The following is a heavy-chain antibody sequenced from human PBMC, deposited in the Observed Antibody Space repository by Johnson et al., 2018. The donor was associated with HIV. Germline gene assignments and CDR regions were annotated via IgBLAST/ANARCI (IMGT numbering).Heavy chain of an antibody. D-gene: IGHD2-21*02. CDR3: ARDPAYCGGDWCGAFDI. Sequence: QMLLVESGGGIVQPGKSVTLSCVGSGLSFSTYGMQWVRQAPGKGLEWVAVMWYDGSNKYYADSVKGRLTISRDNSKNTLYLQMSSLRAEDTAVYYCARDPAYCGGDWCGAFDIWGQGTMVTVSS. J-gene: IGHJ3*02. CDR2: MWYDGSNK. CDR1: GLSFSTYG. V-gene: IGHV3-33*08.